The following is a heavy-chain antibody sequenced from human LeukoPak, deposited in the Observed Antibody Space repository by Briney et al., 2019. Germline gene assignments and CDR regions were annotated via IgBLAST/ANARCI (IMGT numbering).Heavy chain of an antibody. J-gene: IGHJ4*02. CDR2: INHSGST. CDR3: ARRKFRYYYDSSGYYPRASFDY. V-gene: IGHV4-34*01. D-gene: IGHD3-22*01. CDR1: GGSFSGYY. Sequence: SETLSLTCAVYGGSFSGYYWSWIRQPPGKGLEWIGEINHSGSTNYNPSLKSRVTISVDTSKNQFSLKLSSMTAADTAVYYCARRKFRYYYDSSGYYPRASFDYWGQGTLVTVSS.